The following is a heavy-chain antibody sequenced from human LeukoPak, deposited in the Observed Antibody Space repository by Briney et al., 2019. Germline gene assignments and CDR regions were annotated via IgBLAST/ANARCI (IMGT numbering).Heavy chain of an antibody. V-gene: IGHV4-39*01. Sequence: NPSETLSLTCTVSGGSISSRSYYWGWIHQPPGKGLEWIGSIYYSGSTYYNPSLKSRVTISVDTSKNQFSLKLSSVTAADTAVYYCARCPDSSSWYEVTIGYFDYWGQGTLVTVSS. CDR1: GGSISSRSYY. D-gene: IGHD6-13*01. J-gene: IGHJ4*02. CDR3: ARCPDSSSWYEVTIGYFDY. CDR2: IYYSGST.